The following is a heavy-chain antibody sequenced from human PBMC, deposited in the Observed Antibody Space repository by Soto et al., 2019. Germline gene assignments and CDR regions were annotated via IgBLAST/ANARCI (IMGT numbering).Heavy chain of an antibody. J-gene: IGHJ4*02. CDR1: GIPISSSSW. CDR3: ARGDGSGSYGY. CDR2: IYHSGTT. D-gene: IGHD3-10*01. V-gene: IGHV4-4*02. Sequence: QVQLQESGPGLVKPSGALSLTCAVSGIPISSSSWWSWVRQPPGKGLEWIGEIYHSGTTSYNPSLKSRVTISVDKSKNQLSLKVSSVTAADTAVYSCARGDGSGSYGYWGQGTLVSVSS.